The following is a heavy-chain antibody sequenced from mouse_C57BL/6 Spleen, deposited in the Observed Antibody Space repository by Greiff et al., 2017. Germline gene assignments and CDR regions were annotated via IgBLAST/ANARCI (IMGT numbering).Heavy chain of an antibody. CDR1: GFTFSNYW. D-gene: IGHD1-1*01. CDR3: VEELRYVFDVAMYY. V-gene: IGHV6-3*01. CDR2: IRLKSDNYAT. J-gene: IGHJ4*01. Sequence: EVKVVESGGGLVQPGGSMKLSCVASGFTFSNYWMNWVRQSPEKGLEWVAQIRLKSDNYATHYAESVKGRFTISRDDSKSSVYLQMNNLRAEDTGIYYCVEELRYVFDVAMYYWGQGTSVTVSS.